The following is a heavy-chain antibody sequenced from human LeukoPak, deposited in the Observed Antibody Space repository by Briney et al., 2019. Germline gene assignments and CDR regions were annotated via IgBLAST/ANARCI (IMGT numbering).Heavy chain of an antibody. CDR1: GYTFTTYA. V-gene: IGHV1-3*01. J-gene: IGHJ4*02. CDR3: ARDPIGSRWPYYFDY. CDR2: INAGNGNT. D-gene: IGHD6-13*01. Sequence: ASVKVSCKASGYTFTTYAMHWVRQAPGQRLEWMGWINAGNGNTKYSQKFQARVTITRDTSASTAYMELSSLRSEDTAVYYCARDPIGSRWPYYFDYWGQGALVTVSS.